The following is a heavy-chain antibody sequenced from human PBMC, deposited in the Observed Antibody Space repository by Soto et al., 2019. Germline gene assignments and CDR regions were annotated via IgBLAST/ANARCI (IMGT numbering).Heavy chain of an antibody. Sequence: SETLSLTCAVYGGTFSGYYWSWIRQRPGKGLEWIGEINHSGSTNYKPSLKSRVTISVDTSKNQFSLKLSSVTAADTAVYYCARQGALLRFLDRLLQGSFDFWGQGTQVTVSA. V-gene: IGHV4-34*01. J-gene: IGHJ4*03. CDR3: ARQGALLRFLDRLLQGSFDF. CDR1: GGTFSGYY. D-gene: IGHD3-3*01. CDR2: INHSGST.